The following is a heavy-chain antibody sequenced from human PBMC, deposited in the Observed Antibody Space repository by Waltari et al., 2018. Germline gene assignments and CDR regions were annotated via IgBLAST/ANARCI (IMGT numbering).Heavy chain of an antibody. V-gene: IGHV3-21*01. CDR2: ISSKSTYI. J-gene: IGHJ5*02. Sequence: QLVESGGGLVKPGSSLRLSCAASGLGFSDYNFPWLRRAPGKGLEWVSSISSKSTYIYYADSGRGRFSISRDNAENSLFLQMNNLRGEDTAVYYCARDTIFYGSGSYDPWGQGTRVTVSS. D-gene: IGHD3-10*01. CDR1: GLGFSDYN. CDR3: ARDTIFYGSGSYDP.